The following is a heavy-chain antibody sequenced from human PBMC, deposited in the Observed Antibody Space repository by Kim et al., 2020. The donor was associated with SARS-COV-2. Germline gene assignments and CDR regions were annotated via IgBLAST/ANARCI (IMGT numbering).Heavy chain of an antibody. CDR2: IYYSGST. V-gene: IGHV4-39*01. CDR3: ARLLRIAVAGTLDY. J-gene: IGHJ4*02. D-gene: IGHD6-19*01. CDR1: GGSISSSSYY. Sequence: SETLSLNCTVSGGSISSSSYYWGWIRQPPGKGLDWIGSIYYSGSTYYNPSLKSRVTISVDTSKNQFSLKLSSMTAADTAVYYCARLLRIAVAGTLDYWCQGTLVTISS.